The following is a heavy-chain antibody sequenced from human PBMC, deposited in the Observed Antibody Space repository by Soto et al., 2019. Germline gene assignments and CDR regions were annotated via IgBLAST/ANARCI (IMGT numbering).Heavy chain of an antibody. CDR2: IHNSGST. D-gene: IGHD3-10*01. J-gene: IGHJ4*02. Sequence: PSETLSLPCTVSGGSITSYYWSWIRQPPGKRLEWIGYIHNSGSTNYNPSLQSRVTISADTSKNQFSLELRSVTAADTAVYYCARRWSGTDYWGQGTLVTVSS. CDR1: GGSITSYY. V-gene: IGHV4-59*01. CDR3: ARRWSGTDY.